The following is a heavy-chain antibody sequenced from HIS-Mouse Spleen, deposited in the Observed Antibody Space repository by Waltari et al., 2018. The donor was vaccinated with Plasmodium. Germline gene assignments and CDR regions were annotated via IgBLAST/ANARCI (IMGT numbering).Heavy chain of an antibody. CDR2: SNHSGST. D-gene: IGHD7-27*01. CDR1: GGSFSGYY. Sequence: QVQLQQWGAGLLKPSETLSLTCAVYGGSFSGYYWSWIRQPPGKGLEWIGESNHSGSTNYNPSLKSRVTISVDTSKNQFSLKLSSVTAADTAVYYCARVIPLGIPHFDYWGQGTLVTVSS. V-gene: IGHV4-34*01. CDR3: ARVIPLGIPHFDY. J-gene: IGHJ4*02.